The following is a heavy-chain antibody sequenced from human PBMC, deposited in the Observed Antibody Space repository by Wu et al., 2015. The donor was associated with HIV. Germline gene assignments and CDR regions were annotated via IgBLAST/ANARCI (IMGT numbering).Heavy chain of an antibody. CDR2: ISGHNGHR. J-gene: IGHJ5*02. CDR3: ARGLRKNNWFDP. V-gene: IGHV1-18*01. Sequence: QAQLVQSGAEVRKPGASVRVSCKTSGYTFTSYGIHWVRQAPGQGLEWMAWISGHNGHRDYAQNLQGRVTMTTDTSTSTAYMELRSLRSDDTAVYYCARGLRKNNWFDPWGRGNPGHRLL. D-gene: IGHD2-21*01. CDR1: GYTFTSYG.